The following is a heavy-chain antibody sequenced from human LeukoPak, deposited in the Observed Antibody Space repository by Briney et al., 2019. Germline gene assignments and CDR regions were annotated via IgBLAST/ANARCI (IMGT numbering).Heavy chain of an antibody. CDR3: ARDRISVTDPPNWFDP. Sequence: SETLSLTCSVSDDSITMYYWTWIRQPPGKGLEWIGYVDHTGSTNFNPSLNGRVSISRDTTKNLFSLRLRSVTAADTAVYFCARDRISVTDPPNWFDPWGQGTLVTVSS. CDR2: VDHTGST. D-gene: IGHD2-21*02. V-gene: IGHV4-59*01. J-gene: IGHJ5*02. CDR1: DDSITMYY.